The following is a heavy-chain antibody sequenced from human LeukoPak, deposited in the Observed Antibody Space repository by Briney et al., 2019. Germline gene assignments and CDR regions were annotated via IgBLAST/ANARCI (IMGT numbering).Heavy chain of an antibody. J-gene: IGHJ4*02. CDR2: IHSDASNE. D-gene: IGHD2-8*01. Sequence: GESLKISCAASGFTFNAYGMHWVRQAPGKGLEWVAFIHSDASNEYYPDSVKGRFTISRDNSKNTLYLQMNILRAEDTALYYCAKGASGVFDYWGQGTLVTVSS. CDR1: GFTFNAYG. V-gene: IGHV3-30*02. CDR3: AKGASGVFDY.